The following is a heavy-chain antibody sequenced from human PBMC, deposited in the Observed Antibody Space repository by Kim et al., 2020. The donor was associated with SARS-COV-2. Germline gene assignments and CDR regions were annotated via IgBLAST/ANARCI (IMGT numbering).Heavy chain of an antibody. V-gene: IGHV1-69*13. CDR2: IIPIFGTA. D-gene: IGHD3-22*01. CDR1: GGTFSSYA. J-gene: IGHJ4*02. CDR3: ARSPTNYYDSSGYYHDY. Sequence: SVKVSCKASGGTFSSYAISWVRQAPGQGLEWMGGIIPIFGTANYAQKFQGRVTITADESTSTAYVELSSLRSEDTAVYYCARSPTNYYDSSGYYHDYWGQGTLVTVSS.